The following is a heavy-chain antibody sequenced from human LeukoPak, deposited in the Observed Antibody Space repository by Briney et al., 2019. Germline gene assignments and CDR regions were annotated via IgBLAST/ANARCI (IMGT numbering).Heavy chain of an antibody. V-gene: IGHV3-48*03. CDR3: ARDNAGTIAEGFDY. D-gene: IGHD1/OR15-1a*01. CDR2: ISSSGSTI. J-gene: IGHJ4*02. CDR1: GFTFSSYE. Sequence: GGSLRLSFAASGFTFSSYEMNWVRQAPGKGLEWVSYISSSGSTIYYADSVKGRFTISRDNAKNSLYLQMNSLRAEDTAVYYCARDNAGTIAEGFDYWGQGTLVTVSS.